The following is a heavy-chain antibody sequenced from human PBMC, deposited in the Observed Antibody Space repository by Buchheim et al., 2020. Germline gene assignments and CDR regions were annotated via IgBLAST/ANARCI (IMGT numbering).Heavy chain of an antibody. J-gene: IGHJ2*01. CDR3: ARSLVPYWYFDL. CDR1: GGSISSGGYS. CDR2: IYRSGST. Sequence: QLQLQESGSGLVKPSQTLSLTCAVSGGSISSGGYSWSWIRQPPGKAPEWIGYIYRSGSTYYNPSLKSRIPISVDRPKNQFPLMLTSVTAADTAVYYCARSLVPYWYFDLWGRGTL. V-gene: IGHV4-30-2*01.